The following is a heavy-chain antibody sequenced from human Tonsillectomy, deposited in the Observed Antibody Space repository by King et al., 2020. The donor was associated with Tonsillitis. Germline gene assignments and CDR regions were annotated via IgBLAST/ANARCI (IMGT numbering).Heavy chain of an antibody. CDR2: IYPGDSDT. Sequence: QLVQSGAEVKKPGESLRLSCEGSGYTFTDYWIAWVRQMPGKGLEWTGIIYPGDSDTKYSPSFQGQVTISADKSIRTAYLQWGSLQASDTAIYYCARRGDYTDYWGQGTLVTVSS. CDR3: ARRGDYTDY. CDR1: GYTFTDYW. J-gene: IGHJ4*02. D-gene: IGHD4-17*01. V-gene: IGHV5-51*01.